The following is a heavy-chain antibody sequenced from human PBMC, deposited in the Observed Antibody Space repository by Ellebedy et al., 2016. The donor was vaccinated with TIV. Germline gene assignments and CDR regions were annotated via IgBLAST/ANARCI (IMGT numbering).Heavy chain of an antibody. D-gene: IGHD5-12*01. Sequence: GESLKISXAASGFIFSSCAMHWVRQAPGKGPEWVAVISNDGTAKHYTDSVKGRSTISRDNSKNTVYLYMNSLRVEDTAVYYCVKGVGSDGGYDYVFESWGQGTLVTVSS. J-gene: IGHJ4*02. CDR2: ISNDGTAK. CDR1: GFIFSSCA. V-gene: IGHV3-30-3*01. CDR3: VKGVGSDGGYDYVFES.